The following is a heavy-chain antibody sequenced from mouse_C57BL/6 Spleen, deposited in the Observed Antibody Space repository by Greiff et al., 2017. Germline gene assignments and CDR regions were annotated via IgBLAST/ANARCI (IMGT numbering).Heavy chain of an antibody. CDR2: INPNYGTT. CDR1: GYSFTDYN. J-gene: IGHJ3*01. D-gene: IGHD2-4*01. V-gene: IGHV1-39*01. Sequence: VQLQQSGPELVKPGASVKISCKASGYSFTDYNMNWVKQSNGKSLEWIGVINPNYGTTSYNQKFKVKATLTVYQSSSTAYMQLNSLTSEDSAVYYCARSRGYDYAWFAYWGQGTLVTVSA. CDR3: ARSRGYDYAWFAY.